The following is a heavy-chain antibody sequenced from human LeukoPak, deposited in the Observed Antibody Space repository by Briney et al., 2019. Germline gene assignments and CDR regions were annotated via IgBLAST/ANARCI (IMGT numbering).Heavy chain of an antibody. CDR1: GVSISSYY. D-gene: IGHD3-10*01. J-gene: IGHJ4*02. Sequence: SETLSLTCTVSGVSISSYYWSWIRQPPGKGLEWLGYIYYSGSTNYNPSLKSRVTISVDTSKNQFSLKLSSVTAADTAVYYCARAAGFGELWDYWGQGTLVTVSS. CDR2: IYYSGST. CDR3: ARAAGFGELWDY. V-gene: IGHV4-59*01.